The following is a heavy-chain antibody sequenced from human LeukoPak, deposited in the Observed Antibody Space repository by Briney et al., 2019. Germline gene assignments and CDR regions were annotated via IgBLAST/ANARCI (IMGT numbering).Heavy chain of an antibody. CDR1: GFTFSGYA. J-gene: IGHJ5*02. D-gene: IGHD3-22*01. V-gene: IGHV3-23*01. CDR2: ISGSGGST. Sequence: GGSLRLSCAASGFTFSGYAMSWVRQAPGKGLEWVSAISGSGGSTYYADSVKGRFTISRDNSKNTLYLQMNSLRAEDTAVYYCARGVVVNHRPPPPWFDPWGQGTLVTVSS. CDR3: ARGVVVNHRPPPPWFDP.